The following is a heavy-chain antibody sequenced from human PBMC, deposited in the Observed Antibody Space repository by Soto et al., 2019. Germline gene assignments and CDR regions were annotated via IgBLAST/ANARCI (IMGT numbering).Heavy chain of an antibody. CDR3: ARLGGYYQAFDN. CDR2: IYHSGST. V-gene: IGHV4-4*02. Sequence: SETLSLTCAVSGGSISSSNWWSWVRQPPGKGLEWIGEIYHSGSTNYNPSLKSRVIISVDKSKNQFSLKLSSVTAADTAVYYCARLGGYYQAFDNWGQGTLVTVSS. CDR1: GGSISSSNW. D-gene: IGHD3-22*01. J-gene: IGHJ4*02.